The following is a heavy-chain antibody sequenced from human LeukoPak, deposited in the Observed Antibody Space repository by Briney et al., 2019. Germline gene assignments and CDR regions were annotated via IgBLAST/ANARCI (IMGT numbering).Heavy chain of an antibody. D-gene: IGHD4-17*01. CDR1: GASISSGAYY. Sequence: SETLSLTCTVSGASISSGAYYWSWIRQHPGKGLEWIGSIYYSGSTYCNPSLKSRVTISVDTSKNQFSLKLSSVTAADTPVYYCARPYGAAGLDWGQGTLVTVSS. V-gene: IGHV4-39*01. CDR3: ARPYGAAGLD. CDR2: IYYSGST. J-gene: IGHJ4*02.